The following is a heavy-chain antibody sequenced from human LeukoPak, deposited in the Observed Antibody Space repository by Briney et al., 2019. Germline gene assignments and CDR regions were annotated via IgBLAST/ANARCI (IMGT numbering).Heavy chain of an antibody. V-gene: IGHV1-2*02. CDR3: ARVVLEPNWFDP. J-gene: IGHJ5*02. Sequence: ASVKVSCKASGYTFTGYYKHWVRQAPGQGLEWMGWINPDSGGTNYAQKFQGRVTMTRDTPISTAYMELSRLRSDDTAVYYCARVVLEPNWFDPWGQGTLVTVSS. D-gene: IGHD1-1*01. CDR1: GYTFTGYY. CDR2: INPDSGGT.